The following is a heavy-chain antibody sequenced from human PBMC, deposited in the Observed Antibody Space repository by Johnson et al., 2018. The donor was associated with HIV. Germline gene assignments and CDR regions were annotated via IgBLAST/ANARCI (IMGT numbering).Heavy chain of an antibody. CDR1: GFTVSSYD. J-gene: IGHJ3*02. CDR2: IGTAGDT. D-gene: IGHD6-13*01. CDR3: AKDLSPFLIAAAGNNDAFDI. V-gene: IGHV3-13*01. Sequence: VQLVESGGGLVHPGGSLRLSCAASGFTVSSYDMHWVRQSTGKGLEWVSAIGTAGDTYYPGSVKGRFTISRDNSKNTLYLQMNSLRAEDTAVYYCAKDLSPFLIAAAGNNDAFDIWGQGTMVTVSS.